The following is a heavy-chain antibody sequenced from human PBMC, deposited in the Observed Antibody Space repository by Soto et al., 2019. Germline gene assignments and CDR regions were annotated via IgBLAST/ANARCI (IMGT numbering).Heavy chain of an antibody. D-gene: IGHD3-10*01. J-gene: IGHJ4*02. CDR3: ARDPPGSYYRIPDY. V-gene: IGHV3-20*04. Sequence: PGGSLRLSCAASGFTFDDYGMSWVRQAPGKGLEWVSGINWNGGSTGYADSVKGRFTISRDNAKNSLYLQMNSLRAEDTALYYCARDPPGSYYRIPDYWGQGTLVTVSS. CDR1: GFTFDDYG. CDR2: INWNGGST.